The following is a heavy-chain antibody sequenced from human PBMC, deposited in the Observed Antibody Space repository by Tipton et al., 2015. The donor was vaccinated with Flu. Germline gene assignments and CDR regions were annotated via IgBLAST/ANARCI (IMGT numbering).Heavy chain of an antibody. CDR1: GASISSDYH. J-gene: IGHJ5*02. V-gene: IGHV4-38-2*02. D-gene: IGHD4-11*01. Sequence: TLSLTCTVSGASISSDYHWGWIRQFPGKGLEWIGTVSRSGSTIYSPSLKSRVTISIDRSKNQFSLNLKSVTAADMAVYYCARRDYTNYVSDPKSWFDPWGQGTLVAVSS. CDR2: VSRSGST. CDR3: ARRDYTNYVSDPKSWFDP.